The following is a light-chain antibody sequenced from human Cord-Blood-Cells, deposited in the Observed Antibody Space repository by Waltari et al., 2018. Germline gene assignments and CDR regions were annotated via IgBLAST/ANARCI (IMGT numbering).Light chain of an antibody. CDR2: DAS. CDR1: QSVSSY. J-gene: IGKJ3*01. V-gene: IGKV3-11*01. Sequence: DIVLTQSPATLSLSPGERATLSCRASQSVSSYLAWYQQKPGQAPRLLIYDASNMATGIPARFSGSGSGTDFTLTISSLEPEDFAVYYCQQRSNWLFTFGPGTKVDIK. CDR3: QQRSNWLFT.